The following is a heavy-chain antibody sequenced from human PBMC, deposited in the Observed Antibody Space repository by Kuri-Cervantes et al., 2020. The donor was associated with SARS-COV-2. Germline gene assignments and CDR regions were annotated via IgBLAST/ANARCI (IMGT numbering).Heavy chain of an antibody. CDR3: ASELNEEPGDNWFDP. Sequence: SETLSLTCTVSGGSISSSSYYWGWIRQPPGKGLEWIGSIYYSGSTYYNPSLKSRVTISVDTSKNQFSLKLSSVTAADTAVYYCASELNEEPGDNWFDPWGQGTLVTVSS. CDR2: IYYSGST. V-gene: IGHV4-39*07. J-gene: IGHJ5*02. D-gene: IGHD1-1*01. CDR1: GGSISSSSYY.